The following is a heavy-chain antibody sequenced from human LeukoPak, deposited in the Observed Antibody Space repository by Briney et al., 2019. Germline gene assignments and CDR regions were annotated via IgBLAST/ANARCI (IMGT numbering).Heavy chain of an antibody. CDR2: IYYGGRI. J-gene: IGHJ6*03. CDR1: GGSISGSYY. CDR3: ARGNLWDYRRYYYYMDV. V-gene: IGHV4-39*07. D-gene: IGHD4-11*01. Sequence: SETLSLTCTVSGGSISGSYYWVWIRQPPGKGLEWIGSIYYGGRIYYNPSLKSRVTISVDTSKNQFSLKLSSVTAADTAVYYCARGNLWDYRRYYYYMDVWGKGTTVTVSS.